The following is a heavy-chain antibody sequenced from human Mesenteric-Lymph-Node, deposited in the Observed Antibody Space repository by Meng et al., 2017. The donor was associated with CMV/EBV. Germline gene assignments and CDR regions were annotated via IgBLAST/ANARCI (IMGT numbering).Heavy chain of an antibody. CDR2: VSDSGST. CDR3: ARRTSRQMPGTGTLDY. J-gene: IGHJ4*01. D-gene: IGHD1/OR15-1a*01. V-gene: IGHV4-34*01. CDR1: GGSFTSYY. Sequence: SKTLSLTFAVYGGSFTSYYWTGIRQPPGKGLGGIGEVSDSGSTNCNPSLKSRVTISVDTAKNQFSLRLSSLTVSDTAMYYCARRTSRQMPGTGTLDYWGPGILVTVSS.